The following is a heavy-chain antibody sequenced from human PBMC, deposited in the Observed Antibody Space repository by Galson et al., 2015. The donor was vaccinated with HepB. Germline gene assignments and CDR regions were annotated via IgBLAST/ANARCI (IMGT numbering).Heavy chain of an antibody. CDR1: GFAFSSYG. Sequence: SLRLSCAASGFAFSSYGMHWVRQAPGKGLEWVAVISYDGIKQFYADAVKGRFTISRDKSKNTVSLQMDSLRAEDTAVYYCAKDMKVKRAYEIDYWGQGTLVTVSS. CDR2: ISYDGIKQ. V-gene: IGHV3-30*18. J-gene: IGHJ4*02. D-gene: IGHD3-3*01. CDR3: AKDMKVKRAYEIDY.